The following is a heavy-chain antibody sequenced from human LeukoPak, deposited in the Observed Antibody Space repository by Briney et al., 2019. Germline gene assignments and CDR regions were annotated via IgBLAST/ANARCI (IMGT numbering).Heavy chain of an antibody. D-gene: IGHD3-10*01. Sequence: PGGSLRLSCAASGFTFSNAWMSWVRQAPGKGLEWVGRIKSKTDGGTTDYAAPVKGRFTISRDDSKNTLYLQMNSLKPEDTAVYYCTTGITMVRGVPGVYFDYWGQGTLVTVSS. J-gene: IGHJ4*02. CDR3: TTGITMVRGVPGVYFDY. V-gene: IGHV3-15*01. CDR1: GFTFSNAW. CDR2: IKSKTDGGTT.